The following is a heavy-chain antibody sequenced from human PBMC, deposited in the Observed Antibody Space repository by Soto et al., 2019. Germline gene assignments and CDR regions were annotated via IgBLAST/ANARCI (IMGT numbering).Heavy chain of an antibody. V-gene: IGHV5-51*01. D-gene: IGHD5-12*01. Sequence: GESLKISCKGSGYSFTSYWIGWVRQMPGKGLEWMGIIYAGDSDTRYSPSFQGQVTISANKSISTAYLQWSSLKASDTALSYCASCGGYVSYYCGMGVWDKGTTVIVGS. CDR3: ASCGGYVSYYCGMGV. CDR1: GYSFTSYW. J-gene: IGHJ6*04. CDR2: IYAGDSDT.